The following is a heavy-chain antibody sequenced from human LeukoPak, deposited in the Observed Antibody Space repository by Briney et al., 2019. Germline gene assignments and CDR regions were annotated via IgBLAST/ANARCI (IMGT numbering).Heavy chain of an antibody. CDR1: GFTVSSNE. V-gene: IGHV3-38-3*01. Sequence: GGSLRLSCAASGFTVSSNEMSWVRQAPGKGLEWVSSISGGSTYYADSRKGRFTISRDNSKNTLHLQMNSLRAEDTAVYYCAKAGRPYCGGDCYSDYWGQGTLVTVSS. J-gene: IGHJ4*02. CDR3: AKAGRPYCGGDCYSDY. CDR2: ISGGST. D-gene: IGHD2-21*02.